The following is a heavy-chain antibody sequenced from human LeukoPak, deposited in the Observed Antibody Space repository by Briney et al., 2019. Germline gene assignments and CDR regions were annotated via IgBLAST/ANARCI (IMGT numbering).Heavy chain of an antibody. Sequence: GGSLRLSCATSGFPFSSYWMHWVRQAPGKGLVWVARINSDGIGTTYADSATGRFTITRANAKYTVSLQMHSIRVETTAVYYYSRGGSGCFDHGNQGTLVTVYS. D-gene: IGHD6-19*01. CDR1: GFPFSSYW. V-gene: IGHV3-74*01. CDR3: SRGGSGCFDH. CDR2: INSDGIGT. J-gene: IGHJ4*02.